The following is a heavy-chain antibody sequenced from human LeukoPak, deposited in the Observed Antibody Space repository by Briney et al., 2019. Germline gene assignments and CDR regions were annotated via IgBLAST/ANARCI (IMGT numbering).Heavy chain of an antibody. D-gene: IGHD2-2*01. J-gene: IGHJ4*02. CDR2: ISSSSSYI. CDR3: ARGIVVVPTAIVPDY. CDR1: GFTFSSYS. Sequence: GGSLRLSCAASGFTFSSYSMNWVRQAPGKGLEWVSSISSSSSYIYYADSVKGRFTISRDNAKNSLYLQMNSLRAEDTAVYYCARGIVVVPTAIVPDYWGQGTLVTVPS. V-gene: IGHV3-21*01.